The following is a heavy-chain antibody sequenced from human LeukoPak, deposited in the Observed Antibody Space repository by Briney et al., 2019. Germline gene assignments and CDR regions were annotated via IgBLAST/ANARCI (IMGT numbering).Heavy chain of an antibody. CDR3: ARDAGGSYDFDY. Sequence: SETLSLTCTVSGGSISSYDLSWIRQPPGKGLEWIGYIYYTGSTNYNPSLKSRVTISVDTSKNQFSLKLSSMTAADTAVYYCARDAGGSYDFDYWGQGTLVTVSS. CDR1: GGSISSYD. J-gene: IGHJ4*02. V-gene: IGHV4-59*01. CDR2: IYYTGST. D-gene: IGHD1-26*01.